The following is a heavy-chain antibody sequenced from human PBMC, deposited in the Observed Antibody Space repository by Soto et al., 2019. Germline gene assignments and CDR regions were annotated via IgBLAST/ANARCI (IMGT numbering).Heavy chain of an antibody. J-gene: IGHJ4*02. CDR2: IIPIFGTA. V-gene: IGHV1-69*13. CDR1: RGTFSSYA. CDR3: ARVPCLSYVRGVIDPYYFDY. D-gene: IGHD3-10*01. Sequence: SVKVSCKASRGTFSSYAISWVRHAPGQGLEWMGGIIPIFGTANYAQKFQGRVTITADESTSTAYMELSSLRSEDTAVYYCARVPCLSYVRGVIDPYYFDYWGQGTLVTVSS.